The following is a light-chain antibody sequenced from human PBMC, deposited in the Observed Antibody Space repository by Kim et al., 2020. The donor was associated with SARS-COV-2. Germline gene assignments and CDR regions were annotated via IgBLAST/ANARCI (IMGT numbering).Light chain of an antibody. CDR1: KLGDKY. CDR2: QDS. Sequence: SYELTQPPSVSVSPGQTASITCSGEKLGDKYACWYQQKSGQSPVLVIYQDSKRPSGIPERFSGSNSGNTATLTISGTQAMDEADYYCQAWDSSTDYVFGT. J-gene: IGLJ1*01. V-gene: IGLV3-1*01. CDR3: QAWDSSTDYV.